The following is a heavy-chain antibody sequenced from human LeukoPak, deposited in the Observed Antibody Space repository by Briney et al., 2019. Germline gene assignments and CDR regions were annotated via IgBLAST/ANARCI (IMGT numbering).Heavy chain of an antibody. D-gene: IGHD2-15*01. CDR2: IYYSEST. J-gene: IGHJ6*02. Sequence: TSETLSLTCTVSGGSISSYHWSWIRQPPGKGLEWIGYIYYSESTNSNPSLKSRVTISLDTSKNQFSLKLSSVTAADTAVYYCARDCSGGSCYPAGMDVWGQGTTVTVSS. CDR3: ARDCSGGSCYPAGMDV. V-gene: IGHV4-59*01. CDR1: GGSISSYH.